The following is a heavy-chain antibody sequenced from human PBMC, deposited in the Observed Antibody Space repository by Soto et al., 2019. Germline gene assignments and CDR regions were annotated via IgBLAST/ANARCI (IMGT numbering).Heavy chain of an antibody. Sequence: GESLRISCKGSGYIFTSYWIGWVRQMPGEGLEWMGIIYPGDFDTRYSPSFQGQVTISTDKSIRTAYVQWTSLKASDTAMYYCARLRLPSAVVIAATKGGIDYWGQGTQVSVSS. CDR1: GYIFTSYW. J-gene: IGHJ4*02. CDR3: ARLRLPSAVVIAATKGGIDY. V-gene: IGHV5-51*01. CDR2: IYPGDFDT. D-gene: IGHD2-15*01.